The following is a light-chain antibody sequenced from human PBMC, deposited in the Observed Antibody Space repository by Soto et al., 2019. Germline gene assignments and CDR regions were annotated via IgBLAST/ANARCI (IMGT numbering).Light chain of an antibody. J-gene: IGLJ2*01. CDR1: SSDVGGYNY. CDR2: EVS. V-gene: IGLV2-8*01. Sequence: QSALTQPPSASGSPGQSVTISCTGTSSDVGGYNYVSWYQQHPGKAPKLMIYEVSKRPSGVPDRFSGSKSGNTASLTVSGLPAEDEAAYYCSSYAGSNNLVFGGGTKLTVL. CDR3: SSYAGSNNLV.